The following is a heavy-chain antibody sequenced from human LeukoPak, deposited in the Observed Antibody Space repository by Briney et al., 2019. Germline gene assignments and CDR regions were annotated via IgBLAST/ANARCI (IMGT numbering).Heavy chain of an antibody. CDR2: INPNSGGT. J-gene: IGHJ4*02. CDR1: GYTFTSYY. CDR3: ARVGSSGWDSIDY. V-gene: IGHV1-2*02. D-gene: IGHD6-19*01. Sequence: AASVKVSCKASGYTFTSYYMHWVRQAPGQGLEWMGWINPNSGGTNYAQKFQGRVTMTRDTSISTAYMELSRLRSDDTAVYYCARVGSSGWDSIDYWGQGTLVTVSS.